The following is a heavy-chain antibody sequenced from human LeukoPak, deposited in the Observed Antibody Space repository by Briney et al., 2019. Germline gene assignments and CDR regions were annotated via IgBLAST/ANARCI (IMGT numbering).Heavy chain of an antibody. D-gene: IGHD3-9*01. CDR3: VKDHLDWGSSFDY. V-gene: IGHV3-23*01. J-gene: IGHJ4*02. Sequence: GGSLGLSCAASGFTFSGYAMSWVRQAPGKGLEWVAAVSGGGDSVHYADSVKGRFTISRDDSKNTLFLQMNSLRAEDTAIYYCVKDHLDWGSSFDYWGQGALVTVSS. CDR2: VSGGGDSV. CDR1: GFTFSGYA.